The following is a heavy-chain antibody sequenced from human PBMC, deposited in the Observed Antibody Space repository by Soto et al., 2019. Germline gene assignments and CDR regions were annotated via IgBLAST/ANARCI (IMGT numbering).Heavy chain of an antibody. CDR3: ARHRRDGYAGGGMDV. V-gene: IGHV1-46*01. D-gene: IGHD5-12*01. CDR2: INPSGGSA. J-gene: IGHJ6*02. CDR1: GYTFTTYY. Sequence: ASVKVSCKASGYTFTTYYMHWVRQAPGQGRGWMGIINPSGGSASYVKKVQGRVTMTRDKSTSRGYMEMSSRRSGDTAVDYCARHRRDGYAGGGMDVWGQGTTVTVSS.